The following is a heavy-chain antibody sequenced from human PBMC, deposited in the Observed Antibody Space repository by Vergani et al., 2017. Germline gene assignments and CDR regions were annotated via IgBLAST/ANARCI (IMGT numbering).Heavy chain of an antibody. J-gene: IGHJ4*02. CDR2: IDPSDSYT. D-gene: IGHD6-6*01. Sequence: EVQLVQSGAEVKKPGESLRISCKGSGSRFTDYLITWVRQMPGKGLEWMGRIDPSDSYTTYSPSFQGHVTISGDNSISTAYLQWSSLKASDTAIYYCARRSAARPGDYWGQGTLVTVSS. CDR1: GSRFTDYL. CDR3: ARRSAARPGDY. V-gene: IGHV5-10-1*03.